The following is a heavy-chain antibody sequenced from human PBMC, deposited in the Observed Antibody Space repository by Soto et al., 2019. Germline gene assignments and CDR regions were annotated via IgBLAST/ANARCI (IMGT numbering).Heavy chain of an antibody. Sequence: QVQLQESGPGLVKPSQTLSLTCTVSGGSISSGGYYWRWIRQHPGKGLEWIGYIDYSGSTYYNPSLKSRVTISVDTSKKQFSLRLSSVTAADTAVYYCAREQYYYGSGTYKGYYFDYWGQGALVTVSS. D-gene: IGHD3-10*01. CDR2: IDYSGST. J-gene: IGHJ4*02. CDR3: AREQYYYGSGTYKGYYFDY. V-gene: IGHV4-31*03. CDR1: GGSISSGGYY.